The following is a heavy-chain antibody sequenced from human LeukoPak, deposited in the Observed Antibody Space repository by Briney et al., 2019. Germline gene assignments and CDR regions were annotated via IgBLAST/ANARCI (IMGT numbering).Heavy chain of an antibody. CDR3: ARDPSPAALSGAPFDF. CDR2: VIASAASA. CDR1: VFTFNNFA. V-gene: IGHV3-23*01. D-gene: IGHD3-10*01. J-gene: IGHJ4*02. Sequence: PGGSLRLSCAASVFTFNNFAMNLVRQAPGKGVEWGSGVIASAASAYIADSLKGRFTISRDNSKNTVYLQMNSLRAEDTAVYYCARDPSPAALSGAPFDFWGQGTLVTVSS.